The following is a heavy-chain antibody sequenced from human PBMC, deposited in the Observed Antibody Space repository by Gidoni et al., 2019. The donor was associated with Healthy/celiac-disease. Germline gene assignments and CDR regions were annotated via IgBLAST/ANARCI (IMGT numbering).Heavy chain of an antibody. V-gene: IGHV3-23*01. D-gene: IGHD3-9*01. CDR2: ISGSGGST. CDR3: AKATYYDILTGYQSGGGDAFDI. J-gene: IGHJ3*02. Sequence: EVQLLESGGGLVQPGGSLRLSCAASGFTFSSYAMSWVRQAPGKGLGGVSAISGSGGSTSYADSVKGRFTISRDNSKNTLYLQMNSLRAEETAVYYCAKATYYDILTGYQSGGGDAFDIWGQGTMVTVSS. CDR1: GFTFSSYA.